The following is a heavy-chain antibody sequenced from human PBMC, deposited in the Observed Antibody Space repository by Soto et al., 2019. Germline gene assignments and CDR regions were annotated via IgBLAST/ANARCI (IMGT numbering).Heavy chain of an antibody. CDR1: GFTFSSCA. V-gene: IGHV3-23*01. Sequence: GGSLRLSCAASGFTFSSCAMTWVRQAPGKGLEWVSTISGSGGTTYYADSVKGRFSISIDNSKNTLYLQMNSLRAEDTAEYYCDQHRDTTSARYYGIDHWGQGTLATVSS. CDR2: ISGSGGTT. D-gene: IGHD3-10*01. J-gene: IGHJ4*02. CDR3: DQHRDTTSARYYGIDH.